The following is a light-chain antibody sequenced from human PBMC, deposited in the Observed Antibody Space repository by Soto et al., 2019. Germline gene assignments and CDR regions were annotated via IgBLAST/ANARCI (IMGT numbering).Light chain of an antibody. Sequence: SSLPQPSSVSVAPGQSITISCTGTSSDVGAYDFVSWYQQHPDKAPKLMIYEVSNRPSGVSNRFSGSKSVNTATLTISGLQAEDEADYYCSSYTSSSTRVFGAGTKVTVL. V-gene: IGLV2-14*03. J-gene: IGLJ1*01. CDR3: SSYTSSSTRV. CDR2: EVS. CDR1: SSDVGAYDF.